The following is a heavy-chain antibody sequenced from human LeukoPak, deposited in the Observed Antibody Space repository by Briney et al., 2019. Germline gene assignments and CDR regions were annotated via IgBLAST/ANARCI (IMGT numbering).Heavy chain of an antibody. CDR2: ISWNSGSI. D-gene: IGHD3-9*01. CDR3: AKASFDWYTYYGMDV. Sequence: GRSLRLSCAASGFTFDDYAMHWVQQAQGKGLEWVSGISWNSGSIGYADSVKGRFTISRDNAKNSLYLQMNSLRAEDTALYYCAKASFDWYTYYGMDVWGQGTTVTVSS. CDR1: GFTFDDYA. J-gene: IGHJ6*02. V-gene: IGHV3-9*01.